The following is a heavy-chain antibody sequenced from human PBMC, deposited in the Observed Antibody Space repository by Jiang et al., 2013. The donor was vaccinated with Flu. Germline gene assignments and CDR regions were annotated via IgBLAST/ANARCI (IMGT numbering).Heavy chain of an antibody. J-gene: IGHJ4*02. V-gene: IGHV1-69*01. Sequence: SGAEVKKPGSSVKVSCKASGGTFSSYAISWVRQAPGQGLEWMGGIIPIYGTANHAQKFQGRVTITADESTSTAYMELSSLRSGDTAVYYCAREPLTAMASWDYWGQGTLVTVSS. CDR1: GGTFSSYA. D-gene: IGHD5-18*01. CDR3: AREPLTAMASWDY. CDR2: IIPIYGTA.